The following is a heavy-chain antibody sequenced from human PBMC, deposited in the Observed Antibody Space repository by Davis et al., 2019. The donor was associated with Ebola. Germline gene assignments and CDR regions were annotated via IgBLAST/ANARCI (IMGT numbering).Heavy chain of an antibody. Sequence: GESLKISCAASGFTFSGSAMHWVRQASGKGLEWVGRIRSKANSYATAYAASVKGRFTISRDDSKNTLYLQMNSLKTEDTAVYYCTTSGVRGYSYGYAFDIWGQGTMVTVSS. CDR3: TTSGVRGYSYGYAFDI. V-gene: IGHV3-73*01. CDR2: IRSKANSYAT. CDR1: GFTFSGSA. J-gene: IGHJ3*02. D-gene: IGHD5-18*01.